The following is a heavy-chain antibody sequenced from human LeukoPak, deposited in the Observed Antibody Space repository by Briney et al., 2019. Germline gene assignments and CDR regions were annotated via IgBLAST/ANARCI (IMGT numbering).Heavy chain of an antibody. J-gene: IGHJ3*02. CDR2: IYYSGST. CDR3: ARSYDSSGYYGPDAFDI. D-gene: IGHD3-22*01. Sequence: GSLRLSCAASGFTFSSYGMSWVRQAPGKGLEWIGSIYYSGSTYYNPSLKSRVTISVDTSKNQFSLKLSSVTAADTAVYYCARSYDSSGYYGPDAFDIWGQGTMVTVSS. V-gene: IGHV4-38-2*01. CDR1: GFTFSSYG.